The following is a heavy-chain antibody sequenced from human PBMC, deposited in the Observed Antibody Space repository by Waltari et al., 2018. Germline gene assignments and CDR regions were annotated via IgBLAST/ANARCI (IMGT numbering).Heavy chain of an antibody. V-gene: IGHV1-69*02. CDR1: GGTFSSYT. J-gene: IGHJ5*02. Sequence: QVQLVQSGAEVKKPGSSVKVSCKASGGTFSSYTISWVRQAPGQGLEWMGRIIPILGIANYAQKFQGRVTITADKSTSTAYMELSSLRSEDTAVYYCARGRILTGYQNWFDPWGQGTLVTVSS. D-gene: IGHD3-9*01. CDR3: ARGRILTGYQNWFDP. CDR2: IIPILGIA.